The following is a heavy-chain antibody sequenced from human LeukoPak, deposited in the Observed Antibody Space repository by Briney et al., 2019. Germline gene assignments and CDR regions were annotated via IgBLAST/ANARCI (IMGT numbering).Heavy chain of an antibody. V-gene: IGHV3-33*06. J-gene: IGHJ4*02. D-gene: IGHD6-13*01. CDR1: GFTFNSYG. CDR2: IWYDGSNK. CDR3: AKDLRYSSTWDYFDY. Sequence: GRSLRLSCAASGFTFNSYGMHWVRQAPGKGLEWVAVIWYDGSNKYYADSVKGRFTISRDNSKNTLYLQMNSLRAEDTAVYYCAKDLRYSSTWDYFDYWGQGTLVTVSS.